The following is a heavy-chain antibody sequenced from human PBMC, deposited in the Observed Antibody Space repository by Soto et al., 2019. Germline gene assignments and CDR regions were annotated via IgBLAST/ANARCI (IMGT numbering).Heavy chain of an antibody. CDR3: ARLLYDFWSGYFNWFDP. J-gene: IGHJ5*02. CDR1: GGSISSSSYY. CDR2: IYYSGST. V-gene: IGHV4-39*01. Sequence: SETLSLTCTVSGGSISSSSYYWGWIRQPPGKGLEWIGSIYYSGSTYYNPSLKSRVTISVDTSKNQFSLKLSSVTAADTAVYYCARLLYDFWSGYFNWFDPWGQGTLVTVSS. D-gene: IGHD3-3*01.